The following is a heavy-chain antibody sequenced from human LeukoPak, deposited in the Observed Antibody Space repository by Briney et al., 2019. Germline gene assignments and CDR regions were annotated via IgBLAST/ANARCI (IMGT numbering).Heavy chain of an antibody. CDR3: ARSAPRFLLKEVRTVPRPYSMDV. V-gene: IGHV4-34*01. D-gene: IGHD3-10*01. CDR2: VTFGGNT. Sequence: SETLSLTCAVYGGSFGSYYWNWIRQSPVYGLEWIGEVTFGGNTKYNPSLESRLIISVDTSKKQVSLKLSSATAADTAVYYCARSAPRFLLKEVRTVPRPYSMDVWGKGTTVTVSS. CDR1: GGSFGSYY. J-gene: IGHJ6*03.